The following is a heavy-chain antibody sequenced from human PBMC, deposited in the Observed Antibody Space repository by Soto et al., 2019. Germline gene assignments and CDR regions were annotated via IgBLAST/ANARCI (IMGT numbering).Heavy chain of an antibody. V-gene: IGHV3-21*01. CDR3: ARVKSTWGYCSSTSCYTNYYSYGMDV. D-gene: IGHD2-2*02. J-gene: IGHJ6*02. Sequence: PGGSLRLSCAASGFTFSSYSMNWVRQAPGKGLEWVSSISSSSSYIYYADSVKGRFTISRDNAKNSLYLQMNSLRAEDTAVYYCARVKSTWGYCSSTSCYTNYYSYGMDVWGQGTTVTVSS. CDR2: ISSSSSYI. CDR1: GFTFSSYS.